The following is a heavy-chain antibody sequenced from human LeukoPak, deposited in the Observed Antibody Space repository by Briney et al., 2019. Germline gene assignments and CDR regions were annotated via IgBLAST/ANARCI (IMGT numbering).Heavy chain of an antibody. CDR1: GFTFSNYW. J-gene: IGHJ4*02. Sequence: PGGSLRLSCAASGFTFSNYWMNWVRKAPGKGLEWVANIKQDGSEKYSADSVKGRFTISRDNAKNSLYLHMNSLRAEDTAVYYCARGLLWFGELLFDYWGQGTLVTVSS. CDR3: ARGLLWFGELLFDY. D-gene: IGHD3-10*01. CDR2: IKQDGSEK. V-gene: IGHV3-7*01.